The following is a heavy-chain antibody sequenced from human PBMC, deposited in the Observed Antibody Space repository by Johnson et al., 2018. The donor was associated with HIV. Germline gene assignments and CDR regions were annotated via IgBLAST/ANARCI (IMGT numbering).Heavy chain of an antibody. J-gene: IGHJ3*02. V-gene: IGHV3-48*03. CDR3: ARDQSEVDAFDI. Sequence: MLLVESGGGLVQIGGSLRLSCAASGFTFSSYEMNWVRHAPGQGLEWVSYISSSGSLIHYADSVKGRFTISRDNAKNSLYLQMNSLRAEDTAVYYCARDQSEVDAFDIWGQGTMVTVSS. CDR2: ISSSGSLI. CDR1: GFTFSSYE.